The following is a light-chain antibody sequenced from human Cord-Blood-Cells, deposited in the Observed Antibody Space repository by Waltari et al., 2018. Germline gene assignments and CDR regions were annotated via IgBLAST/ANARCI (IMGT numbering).Light chain of an antibody. CDR3: QQYGSSPLT. J-gene: IGKJ4*01. CDR2: DAS. Sequence: EIVLTQSPATLSLSPGERATLSCGASQSVSSSYLAWYQQKPGLASRLLIYDASSRATVNSDRFSGSGSGTDFTLTISRLEPEHFAVYYCQQYGSSPLTFGGGTKVGIK. V-gene: IGKV3D-20*01. CDR1: QSVSSSY.